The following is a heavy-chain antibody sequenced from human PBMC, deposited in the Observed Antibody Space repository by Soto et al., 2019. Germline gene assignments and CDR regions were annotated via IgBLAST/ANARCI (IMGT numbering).Heavy chain of an antibody. CDR2: IYYSGST. D-gene: IGHD3-10*01. J-gene: IGHJ4*02. CDR3: AGQDPMVRGGNFDY. V-gene: IGHV4-39*01. CDR1: GGSISSSSYY. Sequence: QLQLQESGPGLVKPSETLSLTCTVSGGSISSSSYYWGWIRQPPGKGLEWIGSIYYSGSTYYNPSLKSRVTISVDTSKNQFSLKLSSVTAADTAVYYCAGQDPMVRGGNFDYWGQGTLVTVSS.